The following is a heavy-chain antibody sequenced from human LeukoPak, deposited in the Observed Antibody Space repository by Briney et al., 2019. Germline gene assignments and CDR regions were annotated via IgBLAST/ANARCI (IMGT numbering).Heavy chain of an antibody. V-gene: IGHV4-34*01. J-gene: IGHJ3*01. Sequence: SETLSLTCAVYGGSFSGYYWSWIRQPPGKGLEWIGEINHSGSTNHNPSLKSRVTISVDTSKNEFSLKLTSVTAADTAVYYCARHGSGGTRKAFDVWGQGTMVTVSS. CDR2: INHSGST. CDR3: ARHGSGGTRKAFDV. CDR1: GGSFSGYY. D-gene: IGHD2-15*01.